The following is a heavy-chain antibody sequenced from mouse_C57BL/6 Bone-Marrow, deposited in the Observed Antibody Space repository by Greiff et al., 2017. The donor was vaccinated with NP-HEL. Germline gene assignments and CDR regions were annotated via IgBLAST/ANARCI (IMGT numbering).Heavy chain of an antibody. D-gene: IGHD3-3*01. V-gene: IGHV14-1*01. J-gene: IGHJ2*01. Sequence: EVQLQESGAELVRPGASVKLSCTASGFNIKDYYMHWVKQRPEQGLEWIGRIDPEDGDTEYAPKFQGKATMTADTSSNTAYLQLSSLTSEDTAVYYCTILYSGTALLFDYWGQGTTRTVSS. CDR3: TILYSGTALLFDY. CDR2: IDPEDGDT. CDR1: GFNIKDYY.